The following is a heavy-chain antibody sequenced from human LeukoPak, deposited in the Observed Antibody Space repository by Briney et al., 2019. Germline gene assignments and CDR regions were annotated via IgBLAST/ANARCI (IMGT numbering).Heavy chain of an antibody. J-gene: IGHJ4*02. CDR2: INWNGSSK. D-gene: IGHD1-7*01. CDR1: GFTFDDYG. Sequence: PGGSLRLSCAASGFTFDDYGMSWVRQAPGKGLEWVSGINWNGSSKGYADSVKGRFTISRDNAKNSLYLQMNSLRAEDTALYYCARARTGTTSPFDYWDQGTLVTVSS. V-gene: IGHV3-20*04. CDR3: ARARTGTTSPFDY.